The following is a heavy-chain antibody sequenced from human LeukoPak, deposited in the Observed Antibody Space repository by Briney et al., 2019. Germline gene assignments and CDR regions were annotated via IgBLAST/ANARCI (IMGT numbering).Heavy chain of an antibody. J-gene: IGHJ4*02. CDR1: GYTFINYY. Sequence: ASVKVSYKASGYTFINYYMHWVRQAPGQGLEWMGVMNPSNGATTYAHDFQGRVTMTRDTSTSTLYMELSSLRSEDRAVYYCARAPPYSYGSSNLDYWGQGTLVTVSS. D-gene: IGHD3-16*01. CDR2: MNPSNGAT. CDR3: ARAPPYSYGSSNLDY. V-gene: IGHV1-46*01.